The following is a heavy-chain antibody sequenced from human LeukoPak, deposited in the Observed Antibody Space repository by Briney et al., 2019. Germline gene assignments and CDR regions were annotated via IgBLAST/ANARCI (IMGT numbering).Heavy chain of an antibody. CDR2: INPNSGGT. CDR1: GYTFTGYY. J-gene: IGHJ5*02. D-gene: IGHD3-3*01. V-gene: IGHV1-2*02. CDR3: ARSPGFLEWLPTTNWFDP. Sequence: ASVKVSCKASGYTFTGYYMHWVRQAPGQGLEWMGWINPNSGGTNYAQKFQGRVTMTRDKSISTAYMELSRLRSDDTAVYYCARSPGFLEWLPTTNWFDPWGQGTLVTVSS.